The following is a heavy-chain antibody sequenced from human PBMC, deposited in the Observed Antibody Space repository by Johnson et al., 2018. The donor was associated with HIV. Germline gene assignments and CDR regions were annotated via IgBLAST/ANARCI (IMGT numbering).Heavy chain of an antibody. Sequence: VQLVESGGGVVQPGRSLRLSCAASGFTFSNYAMHWVRQAPGKGLEWVAVIWYDGSNNYYADSVKGRFTISKDNSRNTLFLHMNSLRADDTAVYYWAIGRGEFPRHAFDIWGQGTMVTVSS. J-gene: IGHJ3*02. CDR2: IWYDGSNN. D-gene: IGHD3-10*01. CDR3: AIGRGEFPRHAFDI. CDR1: GFTFSNYA. V-gene: IGHV3-33*01.